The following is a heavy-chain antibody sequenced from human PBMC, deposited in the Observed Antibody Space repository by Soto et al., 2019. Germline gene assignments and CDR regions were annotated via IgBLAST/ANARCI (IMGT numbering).Heavy chain of an antibody. CDR3: ASRDPGSSVDY. Sequence: PSETLSLTCAVSGGSFTSNNWWTWVRQPPGQGLEWIGEIYRTGSTNYNPSLKSRVTISLDKSENQFSLKVTSLTAADTAVYYCASRDPGSSVDYWGQGTLVTVSS. D-gene: IGHD5-12*01. J-gene: IGHJ4*02. CDR1: GGSFTSNNW. V-gene: IGHV4-4*02. CDR2: IYRTGST.